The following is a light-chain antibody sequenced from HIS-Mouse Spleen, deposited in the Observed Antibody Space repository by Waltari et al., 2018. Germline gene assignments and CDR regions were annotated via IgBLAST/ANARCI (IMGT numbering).Light chain of an antibody. Sequence: SYELTQPPSVSVSPGQTARITCSGDALPKKYAYWYQQKSGQAPVLVSYEDSKRPSGIPEGFSGSSSWTMATLTISGAQVEDEADYYCYSTDSSGNHRVFGGGTKLTVL. CDR1: ALPKKY. CDR3: YSTDSSGNHRV. CDR2: EDS. V-gene: IGLV3-10*01. J-gene: IGLJ2*01.